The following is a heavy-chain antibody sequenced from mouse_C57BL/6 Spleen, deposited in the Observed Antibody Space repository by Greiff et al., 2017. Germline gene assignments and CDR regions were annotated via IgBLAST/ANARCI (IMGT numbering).Heavy chain of an antibody. CDR2: IEPSDGDT. CDR3: ARGRYSGY. V-gene: IGHV1-50*01. CDR1: GYTFTSYW. J-gene: IGHJ2*01. Sequence: VQLQQSGPELVKPGASVKLSCKASGYTFTSYWMQWVKQRPGQGLEWIGDIEPSDGDTNYNQKFKGKATLTVDTSSSTAYMQLSSLTSEDSAVYYCARGRYSGYWGQGTTLTVSS.